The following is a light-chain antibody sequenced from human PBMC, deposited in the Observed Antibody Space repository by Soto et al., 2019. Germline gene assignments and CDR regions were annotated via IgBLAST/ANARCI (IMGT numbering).Light chain of an antibody. J-gene: IGLJ2*01. Sequence: QSVLTQPPSTSGTPGQRVTISCSGSSSNLGSNHVYCYQQFPGMAPKLLMYRSDQRPTGVPDRFSGSKSGTSASLDISGLRSDDEADYYCSARDDSLSGVVFGVGTKLPVL. V-gene: IGLV1-47*01. CDR3: SARDDSLSGVV. CDR2: RSD. CDR1: SSNLGSNH.